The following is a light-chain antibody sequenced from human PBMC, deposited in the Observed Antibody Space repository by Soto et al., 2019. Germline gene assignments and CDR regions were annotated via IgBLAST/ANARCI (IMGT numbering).Light chain of an antibody. CDR2: EVS. Sequence: QSVLTQPASVSGSPGQSITISCAGTMRDVGAYNLVSWYQQHPGRAPQLIIYEVSNRPSGVSNRFSGSKSGNTASLTISGLQAEDEADYYCSSYTSSSTRLWVFGGGTKLTVL. J-gene: IGLJ3*02. V-gene: IGLV2-14*01. CDR1: MRDVGAYNL. CDR3: SSYTSSSTRLWV.